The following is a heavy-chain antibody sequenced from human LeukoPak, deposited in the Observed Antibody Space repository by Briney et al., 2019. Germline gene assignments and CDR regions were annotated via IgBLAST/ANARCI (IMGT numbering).Heavy chain of an antibody. CDR3: ARVWGASGYDDY. J-gene: IGHJ4*02. CDR1: GYTFTGYY. V-gene: IGHV1-2*02. D-gene: IGHD3-3*01. CDR2: INPNSGGT. Sequence: ASVKVSCKASGYTFTGYYMHWVRQAPGQGLEWMGWINPNSGGTNYAQKFQGRVTMTRDTSISTAYMELSRLRSDDTAVYYCARVWGASGYDDYWGQGTLVTVSS.